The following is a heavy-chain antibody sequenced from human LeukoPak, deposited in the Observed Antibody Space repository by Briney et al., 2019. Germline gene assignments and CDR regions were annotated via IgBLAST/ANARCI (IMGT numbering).Heavy chain of an antibody. J-gene: IGHJ4*02. CDR1: GFTFSSYA. CDR2: ISGSGGST. CDR3: AKRDYYGSGSYYNWGGFDY. Sequence: GRSLRLSCAASGFTFSSYAMSWVRQAPGKGLEWVSAISGSGGSTYYADSVKGRFTISRDNSKNTLYLQMNSLRAEDTAVYYCAKRDYYGSGSYYNWGGFDYWGQGTLVTVSS. V-gene: IGHV3-23*01. D-gene: IGHD3-10*01.